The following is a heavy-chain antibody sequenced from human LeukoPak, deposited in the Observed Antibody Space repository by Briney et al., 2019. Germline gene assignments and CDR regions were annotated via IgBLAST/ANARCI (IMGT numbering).Heavy chain of an antibody. J-gene: IGHJ4*02. CDR2: IYYSGST. CDR3: ARGYDFWSGPPDSDY. CDR1: GGSISSGDYY. V-gene: IGHV4-30-4*08. D-gene: IGHD3-3*01. Sequence: SETLSLTCTVSGGSISSGDYYWSWIRQPPGKGLEWIGYIYYSGSTYYSPSLKSRVTISVDTSKNQFSLKLSSVTAADTAVYYCARGYDFWSGPPDSDYWGQGTLVTVSS.